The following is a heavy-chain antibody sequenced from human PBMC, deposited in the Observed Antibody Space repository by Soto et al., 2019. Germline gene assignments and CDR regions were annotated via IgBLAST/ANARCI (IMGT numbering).Heavy chain of an antibody. CDR2: IYHSGST. Sequence: SETLSVTCAVSGGSISSCGYSWSWIRQPPGKGLEWIGYIYHSGSTYYNPSLKSRVTISVDRSKNQFSLKLSSVTAADTAVYYCARGLITGSQYSGGWYYCDSWGQGTQVTSPQ. CDR1: GGSISSCGYS. D-gene: IGHD1-26*01. J-gene: IGHJ4*02. CDR3: ARGLITGSQYSGGWYYCDS. V-gene: IGHV4-30-2*01.